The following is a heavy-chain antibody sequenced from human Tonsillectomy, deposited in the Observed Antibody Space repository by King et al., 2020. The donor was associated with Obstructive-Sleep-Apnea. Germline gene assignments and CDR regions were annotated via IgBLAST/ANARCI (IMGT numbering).Heavy chain of an antibody. Sequence: LQLQESGPGLVKPSDILSLTCSVSGDSISARSYYWGWIRQPPGKGLEWIGSVSYSGTAYYYPSLKSRLTISLDAPKKHFSLKLTSVTAADTAVYFCARLSGFSSGWYPHAFDVWGQGTMVTVSS. V-gene: IGHV4-39*07. CDR2: VSYSGTA. J-gene: IGHJ3*01. CDR1: GDSISARSYY. CDR3: ARLSGFSSGWYPHAFDV. D-gene: IGHD6-19*01.